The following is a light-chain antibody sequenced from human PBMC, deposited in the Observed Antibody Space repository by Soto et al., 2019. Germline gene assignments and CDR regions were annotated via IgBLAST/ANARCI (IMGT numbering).Light chain of an antibody. V-gene: IGKV1-5*01. Sequence: QLTQNPSTLSASVGDRVTITCRASQSISSWLAWDQQKPGKAPKLLIYDASSLESGVPSRFSGSGSGTEFTLTIGNLQPDDFATYYSQQYNRYPFGQGTKV. J-gene: IGKJ1*01. CDR2: DAS. CDR3: QQYNRYP. CDR1: QSISSW.